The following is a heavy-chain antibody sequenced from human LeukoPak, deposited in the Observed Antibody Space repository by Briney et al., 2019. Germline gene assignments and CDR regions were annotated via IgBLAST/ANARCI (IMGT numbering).Heavy chain of an antibody. J-gene: IGHJ4*02. CDR3: AKEGSVCTNGICRYFDF. D-gene: IGHD2-8*01. Sequence: GGSLRLSCAASGFTFRDSAMHWVRHVPGKGLEWVSSISWNSDNIDYVDSVKGRFTISRDNAKNSLYLQMNSLRPEDTAFYYCAKEGSVCTNGICRYFDFWGQGALVTVSS. V-gene: IGHV3-9*01. CDR1: GFTFRDSA. CDR2: ISWNSDNI.